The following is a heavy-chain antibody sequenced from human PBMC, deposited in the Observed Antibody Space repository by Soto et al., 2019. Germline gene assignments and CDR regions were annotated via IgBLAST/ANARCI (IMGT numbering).Heavy chain of an antibody. Sequence: SETLSLTCTVSGGSISRYYWSWIRQPPGKGLEWIGYIYYTGSTKYHPSLKSRVTISVDTSKNQFSLKLSSVTVADTAVYYCARVATAVPDFDYWGQGILVTVSS. D-gene: IGHD5-12*01. V-gene: IGHV4-59*08. J-gene: IGHJ4*02. CDR3: ARVATAVPDFDY. CDR1: GGSISRYY. CDR2: IYYTGST.